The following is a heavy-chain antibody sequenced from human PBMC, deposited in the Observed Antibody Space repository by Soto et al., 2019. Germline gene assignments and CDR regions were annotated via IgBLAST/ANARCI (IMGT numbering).Heavy chain of an antibody. V-gene: IGHV3-23*01. CDR3: AKTGNGSSYGYYFDS. Sequence: GGSLRLSCAASGFTFSSYGMSWVRQAPGEGLEWVSGISGSGGSTYYADSVKGRFTISRDNSKNTLYLQMYSLRAEDTAVYYCAKTGNGSSYGYYFDSWGQGNLVTVSS. D-gene: IGHD5-18*01. CDR1: GFTFSSYG. CDR2: ISGSGGST. J-gene: IGHJ4*02.